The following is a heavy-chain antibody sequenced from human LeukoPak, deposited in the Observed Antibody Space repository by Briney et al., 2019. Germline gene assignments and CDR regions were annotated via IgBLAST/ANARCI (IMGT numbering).Heavy chain of an antibody. J-gene: IGHJ4*02. CDR2: IRYDGSNK. Sequence: GGSLRLSCAASGFTVSSNYMSWVRQAPGKGREWVAFIRYDGSNKYYADSVKGRFTISRDNSKNTLYLQMNSLRAEDTAVYYCAKDRVGATYYFDYWGQGTLVTVSS. CDR1: GFTVSSNY. V-gene: IGHV3-30*02. D-gene: IGHD1-26*01. CDR3: AKDRVGATYYFDY.